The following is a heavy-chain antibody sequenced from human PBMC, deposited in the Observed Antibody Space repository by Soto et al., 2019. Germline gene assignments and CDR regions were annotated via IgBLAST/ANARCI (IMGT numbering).Heavy chain of an antibody. J-gene: IGHJ6*02. V-gene: IGHV4-34*01. CDR1: GGSFSGYY. D-gene: IGHD3-10*01. Sequence: PSETLCHTSAVYGGSFSGYYWSWIRQPPGKGQKWIGEINHSGSTNYNPSLKSRVTISVDTSKNQFSLKLSSVTAADTAVYYCARGPYYYGSWSYYNPLHYYYYGMDVWGQGTTVTVSS. CDR3: ARGPYYYGSWSYYNPLHYYYYGMDV. CDR2: INHSGST.